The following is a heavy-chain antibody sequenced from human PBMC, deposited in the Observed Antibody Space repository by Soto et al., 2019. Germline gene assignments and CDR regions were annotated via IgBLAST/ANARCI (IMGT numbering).Heavy chain of an antibody. V-gene: IGHV1-8*01. Sequence: QVQLVQSGAEVKKPGASVKVSCKASGYTFTSYDINWVRQATGQGLEWMGWMNPNSGNTGYAQKFQGRVTMTKNPSQSTAYRELSSLRSEDTAVYYCARGLDYDYVWGSYRPTRDYYYGMDVWGQGTTVTVSS. J-gene: IGHJ6*02. CDR3: ARGLDYDYVWGSYRPTRDYYYGMDV. D-gene: IGHD3-16*02. CDR2: MNPNSGNT. CDR1: GYTFTSYD.